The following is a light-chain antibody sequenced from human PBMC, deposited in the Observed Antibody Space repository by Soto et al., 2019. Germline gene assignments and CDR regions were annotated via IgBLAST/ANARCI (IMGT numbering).Light chain of an antibody. CDR3: QTWGTGIHYV. J-gene: IGLJ1*01. CDR1: SGHSSYA. Sequence: QLVLTQSPSASASLGASVKLTRTLSSGHSSYAIAWHQQQPEKGPRYLMKLNSDGSHSKGDGIPDRFSGSSSGAERYLTISSLQSEDEADYYCQTWGTGIHYVFGTGTKVTVL. CDR2: LNSDGSH. V-gene: IGLV4-69*01.